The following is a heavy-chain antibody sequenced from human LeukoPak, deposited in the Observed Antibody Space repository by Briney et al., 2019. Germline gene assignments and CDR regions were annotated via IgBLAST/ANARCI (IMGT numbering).Heavy chain of an antibody. Sequence: GGSLGLSCAASGFTFSDYYMSWIRQAPGKGLEWVSYISSSGSTIYYADSVKGRFTISRDNAKNSLYLQMNSLRAEDTAVYYCAREPGYSYGFDAFDIWGQGTMVTVSS. CDR2: ISSSGSTI. CDR1: GFTFSDYY. V-gene: IGHV3-11*04. CDR3: AREPGYSYGFDAFDI. J-gene: IGHJ3*02. D-gene: IGHD5-18*01.